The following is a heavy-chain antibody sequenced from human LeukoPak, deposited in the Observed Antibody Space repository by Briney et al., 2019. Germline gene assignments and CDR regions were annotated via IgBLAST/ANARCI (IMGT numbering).Heavy chain of an antibody. Sequence: GESLKISCKGSGYSFTSYWIGLVRQLPGKGLEWMGIIYPGDSDTRYSPSFQGQVTISADKSISTAYLQWSSLKASDTAMYYCARIHYDFWSGHSPRHFDYWGQGTLVTVSS. J-gene: IGHJ4*02. CDR1: GYSFTSYW. V-gene: IGHV5-51*01. CDR2: IYPGDSDT. CDR3: ARIHYDFWSGHSPRHFDY. D-gene: IGHD3-3*01.